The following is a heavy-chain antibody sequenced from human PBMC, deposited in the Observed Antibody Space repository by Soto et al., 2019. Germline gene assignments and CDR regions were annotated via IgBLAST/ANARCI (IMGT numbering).Heavy chain of an antibody. D-gene: IGHD3-10*01. V-gene: IGHV3-7*03. CDR2: IKQDGSEK. Sequence: GGSLRLSCAASGFTFSSYWMSWVRQAPGKGLEWVANIKQDGSEKYYVDSVKGRFTISRDNAKNSLYLQMNSLRAEDTAVYYCAREFRALDYYGSGSRRGGYYYYGMDVWGQGTTVTVSS. J-gene: IGHJ6*02. CDR3: AREFRALDYYGSGSRRGGYYYYGMDV. CDR1: GFTFSSYW.